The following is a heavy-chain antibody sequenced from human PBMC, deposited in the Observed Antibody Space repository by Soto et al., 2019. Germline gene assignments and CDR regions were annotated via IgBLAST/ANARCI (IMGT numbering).Heavy chain of an antibody. Sequence: EVQLLESGGGLVQPGGSLRLSCAASGFTFSSYAMSWVRQAPGKGLEWVSAISGSGGSTYYADSVKGRFTISRDNSKNPLYLQMNSLRAADTAVYYGAKDVRGRHVAYYFYYWGQGTLVTVSS. CDR1: GFTFSSYA. D-gene: IGHD3-16*01. V-gene: IGHV3-23*01. J-gene: IGHJ4*02. CDR2: ISGSGGST. CDR3: AKDVRGRHVAYYFYY.